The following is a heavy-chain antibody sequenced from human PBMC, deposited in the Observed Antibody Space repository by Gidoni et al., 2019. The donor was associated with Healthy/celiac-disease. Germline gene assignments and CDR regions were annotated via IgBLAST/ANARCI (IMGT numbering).Heavy chain of an antibody. D-gene: IGHD5-12*01. CDR3: ARGGDGYNRVFDY. CDR1: GFTFSSYS. V-gene: IGHV3-48*01. J-gene: IGHJ4*02. CDR2: ISSSSSTI. Sequence: EVQLVESGGVLVQPGGSLRLSCAASGFTFSSYSMNWVRQAPGKGLEWFSYISSSSSTIYYADSVKGRFTISRDNAKNSLYLQMNSLRAEDTAVYYCARGGDGYNRVFDYWGQGTLVTVSS.